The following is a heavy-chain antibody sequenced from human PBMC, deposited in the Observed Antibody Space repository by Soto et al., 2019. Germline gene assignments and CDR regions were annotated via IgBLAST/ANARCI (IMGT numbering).Heavy chain of an antibody. V-gene: IGHV3-15*01. CDR1: GFMFSSAW. D-gene: IGHD1-1*01. CDR3: VEGWNDF. Sequence: EVQMVQSGGDLVKPGGSLRLSCVTSGFMFSSAWMSWVRQAPGKGLEWVARIKSKADGGARDYAAPGKGRFTISRDDSKNTVYLQMNSLRAEDTAVYYCVEGWNDFWGQGTLVTVSS. J-gene: IGHJ4*02. CDR2: IKSKADGGAR.